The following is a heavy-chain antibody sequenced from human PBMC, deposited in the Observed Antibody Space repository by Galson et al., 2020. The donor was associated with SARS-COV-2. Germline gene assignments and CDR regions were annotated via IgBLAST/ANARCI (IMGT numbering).Heavy chain of an antibody. D-gene: IGHD6-13*01. CDR1: GFTFSSYG. CDR2: TWYDGSNK. CDR3: AKPGIAAAGRGRYYFDY. V-gene: IGHV3-33*06. J-gene: IGHJ4*02. Sequence: GGSLRLSCAASGFTFSSYGIHWVRQAPGKGLEWVAVTWYDGSNKYYADSVKGRFTISRDNSKNTLYLQMNSRRAEDTAVYYCAKPGIAAAGRGRYYFDYWGQGTLVTVSS.